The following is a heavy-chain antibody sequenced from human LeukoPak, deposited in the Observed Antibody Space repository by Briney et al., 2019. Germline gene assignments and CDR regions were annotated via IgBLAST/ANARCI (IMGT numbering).Heavy chain of an antibody. CDR2: ISEDGSEE. J-gene: IGHJ4*02. CDR1: GITFINHA. V-gene: IGHV3-30-3*01. CDR3: VRDDWHQPDLFDY. D-gene: IGHD1-14*01. Sequence: PGRSLRLSCAASGITFINHAMHWVRQAPGKGLEWVALISEDGSEEYYLDSVKGRFTISRDNSKNTLSLQMDSLRAEDTAVCYCVRDDWHQPDLFDYWGQGTLVTVSS.